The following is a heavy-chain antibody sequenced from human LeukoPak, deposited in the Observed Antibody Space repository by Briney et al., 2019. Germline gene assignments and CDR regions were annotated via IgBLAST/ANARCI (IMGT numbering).Heavy chain of an antibody. V-gene: IGHV4-4*07. D-gene: IGHD1-1*01. Sequence: PSETLSLTCTVSSDSMTSYYWSWIRQPAGKGLEWIGRIYTSGSTNYNPSLKSRVIMSADTSKNQFPLELSSVTAADTAVYYCARALGVGWNDGRLSYMDVWGKGTMVTVSS. CDR2: IYTSGST. CDR3: ARALGVGWNDGRLSYMDV. CDR1: SDSMTSYY. J-gene: IGHJ6*03.